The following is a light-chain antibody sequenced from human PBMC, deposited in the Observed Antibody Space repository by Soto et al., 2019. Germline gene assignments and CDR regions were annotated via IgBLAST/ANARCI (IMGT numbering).Light chain of an antibody. CDR1: QSISIH. CDR2: AAS. V-gene: IGKV1-39*01. CDR3: KQSYNMPRP. Sequence: MKNSLSALSANISDRVTITCRASQSISIHLNWDQQKPGKAPKLLIYAASTLQSGVPARFSGSGSGTDFTLTISSLQAEDCATYFCKQSYNMPRPFCQGS. J-gene: IGKJ1*01.